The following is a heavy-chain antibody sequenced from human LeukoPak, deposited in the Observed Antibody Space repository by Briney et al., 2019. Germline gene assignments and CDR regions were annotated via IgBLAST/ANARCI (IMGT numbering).Heavy chain of an antibody. CDR1: GYTFTSYD. CDR2: MNPNSGNT. J-gene: IGHJ4*02. Sequence: ASVKVSCKASGYTFTSYDINWVRQATGQGLEWMGWMNPNSGNTGYAQRFQGRVTMTRNTSISTAYMELSSLRAEDTAVYYCARDLNGDYPDYWGQGTLVTVSS. CDR3: ARDLNGDYPDY. V-gene: IGHV1-8*01. D-gene: IGHD4-17*01.